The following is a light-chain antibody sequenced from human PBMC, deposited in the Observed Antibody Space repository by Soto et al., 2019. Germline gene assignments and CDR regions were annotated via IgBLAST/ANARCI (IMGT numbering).Light chain of an antibody. Sequence: QSVLTQPPSVSAAPGQNVIISCSGSGSNIGSNFVSWYQQLPGTAPKLLIYDNAQRPSGIPGRFSGSKSGTSATLGITGLQTGDEADYYCGTWDSSLSSGVFGGGTKVTVL. V-gene: IGLV1-51*01. CDR2: DNA. CDR1: GSNIGSNF. CDR3: GTWDSSLSSGV. J-gene: IGLJ3*02.